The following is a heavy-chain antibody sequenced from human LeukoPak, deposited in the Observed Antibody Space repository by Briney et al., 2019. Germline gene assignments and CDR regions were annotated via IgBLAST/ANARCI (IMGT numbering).Heavy chain of an antibody. D-gene: IGHD7-27*01. CDR3: ARDGSGAYPEGY. V-gene: IGHV1-18*01. CDR2: ISAYNGNT. J-gene: IGHJ4*02. CDR1: GYTFTSYG. Sequence: ASVKVSCKASGYTFTSYGISWVRQAPGQGLEWMGWISAYNGNTNYAQKLQGRVTMTTDTSTSTAYMELSSLRSEDTAVYYCARDGSGAYPEGYWGQGTPVTVSS.